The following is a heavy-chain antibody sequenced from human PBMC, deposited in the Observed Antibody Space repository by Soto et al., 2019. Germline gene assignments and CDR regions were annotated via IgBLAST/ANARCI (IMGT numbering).Heavy chain of an antibody. D-gene: IGHD3-9*01. J-gene: IGHJ4*02. Sequence: GGSLRLSCAASGFTFSNALMSWVRQSPGKGLEWVGRIKSKTDGGTTDYAAPVKGRFTISRDDSKNTLYLQMNSLKTEDTAVYYCTTEMGFDWPIDYWGQGTLVTVSS. CDR1: GFTFSNAL. V-gene: IGHV3-15*01. CDR2: IKSKTDGGTT. CDR3: TTEMGFDWPIDY.